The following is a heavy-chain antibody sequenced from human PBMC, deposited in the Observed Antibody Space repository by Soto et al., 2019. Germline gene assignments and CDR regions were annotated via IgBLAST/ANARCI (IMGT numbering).Heavy chain of an antibody. CDR3: ARDKDRQQLGGNYYYIMDV. V-gene: IGHV1-69*12. CDR1: GGTFRTSA. J-gene: IGHJ6*01. Sequence: QVQLVQSGAEVKKPGSSVKVSCKTSGGTFRTSAISWVRQAPGQGLEWMGGIMPVFPTPDYAQKFQGRVTSTAEESTSTANMELSSLRSEDTAVYYCARDKDRQQLGGNYYYIMDVWGQGTTVTVSS. CDR2: IMPVFPTP. D-gene: IGHD3-3*02.